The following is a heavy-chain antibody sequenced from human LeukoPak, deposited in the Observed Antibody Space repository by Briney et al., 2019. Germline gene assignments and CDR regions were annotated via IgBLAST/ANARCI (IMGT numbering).Heavy chain of an antibody. V-gene: IGHV4-59*01. CDR3: ARDTYYYDSSGYYYYYYGMDV. D-gene: IGHD3-22*01. Sequence: LETLSLTCTVSGGSISSYYWSWIRQPPGKGLEWIGYIYYSGSTNYNPSLKSRVTISVDTSKNQFSLKLSSVTAADTAVYYFARDTYYYDSSGYYYYYYGMDVWGQGTTVTVSS. CDR2: IYYSGST. J-gene: IGHJ6*02. CDR1: GGSISSYY.